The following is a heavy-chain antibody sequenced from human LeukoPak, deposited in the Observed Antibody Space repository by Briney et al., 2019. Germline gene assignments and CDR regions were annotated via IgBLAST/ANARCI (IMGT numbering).Heavy chain of an antibody. CDR2: IYYSGST. Sequence: PSETLSLTCTVSGGSISSGDYYWSWIRQPPGKGLEWIGYIYYSGSTYYNPSFKSRVTISVDTSKNQFSLKLSSVTAADTVVYYCARDRPERGGSCFDYWGQGTLVTVSS. J-gene: IGHJ4*02. D-gene: IGHD2-15*01. CDR3: ARDRPERGGSCFDY. V-gene: IGHV4-30-4*01. CDR1: GGSISSGDYY.